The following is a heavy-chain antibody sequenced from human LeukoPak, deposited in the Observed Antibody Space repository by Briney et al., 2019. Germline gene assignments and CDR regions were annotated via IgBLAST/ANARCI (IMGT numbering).Heavy chain of an antibody. Sequence: PGGSLRLSCAASGLTFSSYWMSWVRQAPGKGPEWEANIKPDGSGKYYVDSVKGRFTISRDNAENSLFLHMNSLRAEDTAVYYCARCAVAAAGDYWGRGTLVTVSS. CDR2: IKPDGSGK. V-gene: IGHV3-7*01. CDR3: ARCAVAAAGDY. J-gene: IGHJ4*02. D-gene: IGHD6-13*01. CDR1: GLTFSSYW.